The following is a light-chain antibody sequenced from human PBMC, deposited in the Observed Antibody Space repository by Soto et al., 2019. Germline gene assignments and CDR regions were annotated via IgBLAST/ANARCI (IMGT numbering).Light chain of an antibody. V-gene: IGLV2-8*01. Sequence: QSALTQPPSASGSPGQSVTISCTGTSSDVGGYNYVSWYQQHPGKAPKLMIYEVSERASGVPDRFSGSKSGNTASLTVSGLQADDEADYYCSSYAGSNNLVFGGGTKVTVL. J-gene: IGLJ3*02. CDR1: SSDVGGYNY. CDR3: SSYAGSNNLV. CDR2: EVS.